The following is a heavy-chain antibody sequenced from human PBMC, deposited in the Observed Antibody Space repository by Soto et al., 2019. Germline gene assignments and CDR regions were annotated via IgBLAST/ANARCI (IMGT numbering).Heavy chain of an antibody. CDR3: ARSDIDAFDI. CDR1: GGSVSSGSYY. CDR2: IYYSGST. D-gene: IGHD2-21*02. V-gene: IGHV4-61*01. Sequence: QVQLQESGPGLVKPSETLSLTCTVSGGSVSSGSYYWSWIRQPPGKGLEWIGYIYYSGSTNYNPSLNSRVTISVDTSKNQFSLKLSSVTAADTAVYYCARSDIDAFDIWGQGTMVTVSS. J-gene: IGHJ3*02.